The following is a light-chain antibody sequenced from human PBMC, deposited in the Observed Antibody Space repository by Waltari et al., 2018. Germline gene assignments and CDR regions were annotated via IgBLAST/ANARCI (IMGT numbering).Light chain of an antibody. CDR1: STDVGGYNF. CDR3: SSYTSSSTWV. CDR2: DVN. J-gene: IGLJ3*02. V-gene: IGLV2-14*01. Sequence: QSALTPPASVSGSPGPSITISCPGTSTDVGGYNFVSWYQQHPGKAPKLMIYDVNKRPSGISNRFSGSKSGNTASLTISGLQAEDEADYYCSSYTSSSTWVFGGGTKLTVL.